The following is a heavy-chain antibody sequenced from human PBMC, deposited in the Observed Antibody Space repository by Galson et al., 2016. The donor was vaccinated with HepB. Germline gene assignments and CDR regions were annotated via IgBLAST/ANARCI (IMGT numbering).Heavy chain of an antibody. D-gene: IGHD6-6*01. V-gene: IGHV1-2*02. CDR3: ARGIIAALRVDP. CDR1: GYTLSDYH. CDR2: INPSGDT. Sequence: SVKVSCKASGYTLSDYHMHWVRQAPGQGLEWMGWINPSGDTNYAQKFQGRVTMTRDTSISTAYMELSRLKSDDTAVYYCARGIIAALRVDPWGQGTLVTVSS. J-gene: IGHJ5*02.